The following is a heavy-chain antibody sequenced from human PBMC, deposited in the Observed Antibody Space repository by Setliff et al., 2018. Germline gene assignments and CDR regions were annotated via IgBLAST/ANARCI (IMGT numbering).Heavy chain of an antibody. D-gene: IGHD5-18*01. CDR3: VRDRTAYSYGLDV. V-gene: IGHV4-59*01. Sequence: SEPLSLTCTVSGGSISPYFWSWTRQPPGKGLEWIGYIYHNGNTNFNPSLKTRVTMSVDTSKNQFALNLRSVTAADTAVYYCVRDRTAYSYGLDVWGQGTTVTVSS. CDR2: IYHNGNT. CDR1: GGSISPYF. J-gene: IGHJ6*02.